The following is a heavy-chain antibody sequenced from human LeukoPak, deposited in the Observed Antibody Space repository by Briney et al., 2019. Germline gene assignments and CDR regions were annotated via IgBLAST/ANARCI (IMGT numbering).Heavy chain of an antibody. Sequence: GGSLQISCKGPGYSFTSYWIGWVRQMPGKGLEWMGIIYPGDSDTRYSPPFQGQVPISADKSISHAFLQWSSREAPDPAIFYLARHSVSGIDAFDIWGQGTMVTVSS. CDR1: GYSFTSYW. D-gene: IGHD3-10*01. CDR3: ARHSVSGIDAFDI. CDR2: IYPGDSDT. J-gene: IGHJ3*02. V-gene: IGHV5-51*01.